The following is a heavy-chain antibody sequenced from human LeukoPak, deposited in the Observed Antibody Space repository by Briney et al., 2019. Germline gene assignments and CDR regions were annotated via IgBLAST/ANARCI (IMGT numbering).Heavy chain of an antibody. D-gene: IGHD3-22*01. CDR3: ARDTAYDSSDFDY. CDR2: IKQDGSEK. CDR1: GFTFSSYW. Sequence: GGSLRLSCAASGFTFSSYWMSWVRQAPGKGLEWVANIKQDGSEKYYVDSVKGRFTISRDNAKNSLYLQMNSLRAEDTAVYYCARDTAYDSSDFDYWGQGTLVTVSS. J-gene: IGHJ4*02. V-gene: IGHV3-7*01.